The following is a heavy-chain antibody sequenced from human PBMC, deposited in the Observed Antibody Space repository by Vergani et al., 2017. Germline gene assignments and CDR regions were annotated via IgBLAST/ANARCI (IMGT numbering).Heavy chain of an antibody. V-gene: IGHV4-34*01. CDR3: ARGLSTYDIXTGYYNPGVYYFDY. D-gene: IGHD3-9*01. J-gene: IGHJ4*02. CDR1: GGSFSGYY. Sequence: QVQLQQWGAGLLKPSETLFLTCAVYGGSFSGYYWSWIRQPPGKGLEWIGEINHSGSTNYNPSLKSRVTISVDTSKNQFSLKLSSVTAADTAVYYCARGLSTYDIXTGYYNPGVYYFDYWGQGTLVTVSS. CDR2: INHSGST.